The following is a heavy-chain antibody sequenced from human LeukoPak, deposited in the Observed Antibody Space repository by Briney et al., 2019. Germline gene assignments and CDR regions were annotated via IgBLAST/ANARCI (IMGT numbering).Heavy chain of an antibody. J-gene: IGHJ4*02. V-gene: IGHV3-48*03. Sequence: GGSLRLSCAASGFTFSSYEMNWVRQDPGKGLEWVSYISSSGNTIYYADSAKGRFTISRDNAKNSLYLQMNSLRAEDTAVYYCARISYDSSGYYDYWGQGTLVTVSS. CDR2: ISSSGNTI. CDR3: ARISYDSSGYYDY. D-gene: IGHD3-22*01. CDR1: GFTFSSYE.